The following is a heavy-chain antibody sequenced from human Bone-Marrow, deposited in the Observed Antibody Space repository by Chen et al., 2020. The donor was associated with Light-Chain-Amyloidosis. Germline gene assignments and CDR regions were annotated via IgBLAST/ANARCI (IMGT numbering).Heavy chain of an antibody. V-gene: IGHV4-39*01. Sequence: QLQLQESGPGLVKPSETLSLTCTVSGGSISSSSYYWGWIRQPPGKGLEWIGSIYYSGSTYYNPSLKGRVTISVDTSKNQFSLKLSSVTAADTAVYYCARSLLGYCSSTSCRSFDYWGQGTLVTVSS. CDR2: IYYSGST. D-gene: IGHD2-2*01. J-gene: IGHJ4*02. CDR1: GGSISSSSYY. CDR3: ARSLLGYCSSTSCRSFDY.